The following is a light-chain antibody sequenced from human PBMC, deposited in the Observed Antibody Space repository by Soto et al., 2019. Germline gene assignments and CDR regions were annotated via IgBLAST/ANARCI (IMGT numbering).Light chain of an antibody. CDR2: AAS. CDR1: QAISNW. Sequence: DTQMTQSPSSVSASVGDRVMITCRTSQAISNWLAWYQHKPGKAPKLLIYAASSLQSGVTSRFSGSGSGTDFSLTISSLQVEGFATYYCQPANSFPRTFGGGTKVDIK. V-gene: IGKV1-12*01. J-gene: IGKJ4*01. CDR3: QPANSFPRT.